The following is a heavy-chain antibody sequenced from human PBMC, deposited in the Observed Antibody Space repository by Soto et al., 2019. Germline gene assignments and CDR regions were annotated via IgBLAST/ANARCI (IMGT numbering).Heavy chain of an antibody. Sequence: GGSLRLSCAASGLTFSSYWMYWVRQAPGEGLVCVSRINSDGSSTNYADSVKGRFTISRDNAKNTLYLHMNSLRVEDTAVYYFAILNPDSTRVSSASPWGQGTPVTVSS. CDR3: AILNPDSTRVSSASP. CDR1: GLTFSSYW. J-gene: IGHJ5*02. CDR2: INSDGSST. D-gene: IGHD2-2*01. V-gene: IGHV3-74*01.